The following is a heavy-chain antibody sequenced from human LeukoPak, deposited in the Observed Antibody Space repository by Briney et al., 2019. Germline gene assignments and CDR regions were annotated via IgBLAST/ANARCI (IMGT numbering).Heavy chain of an antibody. CDR2: ISWNSGSI. J-gene: IGHJ4*02. CDR3: AKGLAYYDILTGFDY. CDR1: GFTFDDYA. D-gene: IGHD3-9*01. V-gene: IGHV3-9*03. Sequence: PGGSLRLSCAASGFTFDDYAMHWVRQAPGKGLEWVSGISWNSGSIGYADSVKGRFTISRDNAKNSLYLQMNSLRAEDMALYYCAKGLAYYDILTGFDYWGQGTLVTVSS.